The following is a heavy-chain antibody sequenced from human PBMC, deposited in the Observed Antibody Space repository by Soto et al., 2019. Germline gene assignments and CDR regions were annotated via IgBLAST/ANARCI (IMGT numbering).Heavy chain of an antibody. CDR2: ISYDGSNK. D-gene: IGHD6-19*01. Sequence: QVQLVESGGGVVQPGRSLRLSCAASGFTFSSYAMHWVRQAPGKGLEWVAVISYDGSNKYYADSVKGRFTISRDNSKNTLYLQMNSLRADDTAVDYCARCPKQWLVQCVGNNFDYWGQGTLVTVSS. J-gene: IGHJ4*02. V-gene: IGHV3-30-3*01. CDR3: ARCPKQWLVQCVGNNFDY. CDR1: GFTFSSYA.